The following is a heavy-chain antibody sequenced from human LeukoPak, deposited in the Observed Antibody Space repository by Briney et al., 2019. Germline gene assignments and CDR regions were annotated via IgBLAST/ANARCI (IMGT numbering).Heavy chain of an antibody. J-gene: IGHJ3*02. Sequence: GGSLRLSCAASGYTFTGYYKHWVRQATGQGLEWMGWMNPNSGNTGYAQKFQGRVTMTRNTSISTAYMELSSLRSEDTAVYYCARGREQWLNAFDIWGQGTMVTVSS. CDR1: GYTFTGYY. D-gene: IGHD6-19*01. CDR3: ARGREQWLNAFDI. CDR2: MNPNSGNT. V-gene: IGHV1-8*02.